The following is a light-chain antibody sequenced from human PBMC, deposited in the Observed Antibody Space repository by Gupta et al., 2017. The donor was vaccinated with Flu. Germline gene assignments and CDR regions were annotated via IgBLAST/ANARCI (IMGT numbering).Light chain of an antibody. CDR1: QSVLYSSNNKNY. Sequence: EIVMTQSPDSLAVSLGERATINCKSSQSVLYSSNNKNYLAWYQQKPGQPPKLLIYWASTRESGVPDRFSGSGSGTDFTLTISSLQAEDVAVYYCQQYYSTPFTFGPGTKVDSK. J-gene: IGKJ3*01. CDR3: QQYYSTPFT. CDR2: WAS. V-gene: IGKV4-1*01.